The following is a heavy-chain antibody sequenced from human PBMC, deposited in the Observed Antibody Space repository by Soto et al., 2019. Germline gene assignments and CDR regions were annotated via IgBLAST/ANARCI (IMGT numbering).Heavy chain of an antibody. V-gene: IGHV3-33*01. CDR1: GVTCSGYG. CDR3: ARDSGYCSGGSCYRPHNWFDP. J-gene: IGHJ5*02. D-gene: IGHD2-15*01. Sequence: SLRVSCGAAGVTCSGYGMHWVRKAPGKGLEWVAVIWYDGSNKYYADSVKGRFTISRDNSKNTLYLQMNSLRAEDTAVYYCARDSGYCSGGSCYRPHNWFDPWGQGTLVTVSS. CDR2: IWYDGSNK.